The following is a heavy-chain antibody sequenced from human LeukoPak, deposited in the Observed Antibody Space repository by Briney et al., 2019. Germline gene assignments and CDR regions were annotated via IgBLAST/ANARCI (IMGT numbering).Heavy chain of an antibody. J-gene: IGHJ6*02. CDR2: INSDGSST. CDR3: ARCYYDSSGYSSWGYYYYGMDV. CDR1: GFTFSSYW. Sequence: GGSLRLSCAASGFTFSSYWMHWVRQAPGKGLVWVSRINSDGSSTSYADSVKGRFTISRDNAKNTLYLQMNSLRAEDTAVYYCARCYYDSSGYSSWGYYYYGMDVWGQGTTVIVSS. D-gene: IGHD3-22*01. V-gene: IGHV3-74*01.